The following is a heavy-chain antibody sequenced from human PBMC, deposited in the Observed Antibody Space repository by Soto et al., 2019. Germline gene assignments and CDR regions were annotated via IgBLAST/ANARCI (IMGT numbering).Heavy chain of an antibody. Sequence: SETLSLTCTVSGGSVSSGSYYWSWIRQPPGKGLEWIGYIYYSGSTNYNPSLKSRVTISVDTSKNQFSLKLSSVTAADTAVYYCARSRDYDFWSGYPFWGQGTLVTVSS. J-gene: IGHJ4*02. V-gene: IGHV4-61*01. CDR1: GGSVSSGSYY. CDR3: ARSRDYDFWSGYPF. D-gene: IGHD3-3*01. CDR2: IYYSGST.